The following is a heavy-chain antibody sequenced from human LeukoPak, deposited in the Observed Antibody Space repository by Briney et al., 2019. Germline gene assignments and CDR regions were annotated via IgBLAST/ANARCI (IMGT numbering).Heavy chain of an antibody. Sequence: QPGGSLRLSCAASGFTFSSYWMIWVRQAPGKGLEWVANIKQDGSEKYYVDSVKGRFTISRDNAKNSLSLQMNSLRAEDTAVYYCAASGGMGDYWGQGTLVTVYS. CDR3: AASGGMGDY. V-gene: IGHV3-7*03. J-gene: IGHJ4*02. CDR1: GFTFSSYW. CDR2: IKQDGSEK. D-gene: IGHD2-15*01.